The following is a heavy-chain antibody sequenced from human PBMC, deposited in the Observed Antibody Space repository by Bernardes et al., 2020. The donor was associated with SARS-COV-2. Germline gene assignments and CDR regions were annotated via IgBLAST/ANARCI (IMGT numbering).Heavy chain of an antibody. CDR3: GIPPTNYDRYGMDV. CDR2: INLNSGGT. Sequence: ASVKVSCKASGYTFPGYYMHWVRQAPGQGLEWMGWINLNSGGTNYAQKLQGRVTMTRDTPISTAYMEPSRLRADGTAVYHCGIPPTNYDRYGMDVWGQGTTVTVSS. J-gene: IGHJ6*02. V-gene: IGHV1-2*02. CDR1: GYTFPGYY. D-gene: IGHD3-22*01.